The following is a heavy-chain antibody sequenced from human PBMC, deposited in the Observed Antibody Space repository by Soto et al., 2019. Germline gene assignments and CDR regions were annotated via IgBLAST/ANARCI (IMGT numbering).Heavy chain of an antibody. CDR2: IIPIAAIA. CDR1: GGTCSRYT. Sequence: SVNVSCQASGGTCSRYTINWVRQTTGQGLEWMGRIIPIAAIANYTQKFQGRVTITVDKSSTTAYMELSSLRSDDTAVYYCARGSTIVRGAPSWFDPWGQGTLVTVSS. J-gene: IGHJ5*02. CDR3: ARGSTIVRGAPSWFDP. D-gene: IGHD3-10*01. V-gene: IGHV1-69*02.